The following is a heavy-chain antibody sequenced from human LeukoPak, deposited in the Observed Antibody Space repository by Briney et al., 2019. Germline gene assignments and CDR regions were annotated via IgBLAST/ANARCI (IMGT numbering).Heavy chain of an antibody. CDR1: GYTFTSYD. V-gene: IGHV1-8*01. J-gene: IGHJ4*02. CDR2: MNPNSGNT. D-gene: IGHD5-18*01. Sequence: ASVKVSCKASGYTFTSYDINWVRQATGQGLEWMGWMNPNSGNTSYAQKFQGRVTMTRDTSTSTVYMELSSLRSEDTAVYHCARGGIQLWLRDLAYWGQGTLVTVSS. CDR3: ARGGIQLWLRDLAY.